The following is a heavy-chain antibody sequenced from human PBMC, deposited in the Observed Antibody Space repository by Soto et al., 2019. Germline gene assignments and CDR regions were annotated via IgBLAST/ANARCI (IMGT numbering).Heavy chain of an antibody. CDR2: ISAYNGNT. V-gene: IGHV1-18*01. J-gene: IGHJ6*02. CDR3: ARDQWLAPNPPLSPHSSRKYYYYYYGMDV. CDR1: GYTFTSYG. Sequence: ASVKVSCKASGYTFTSYGISWVRQAPGQGLEWMGWISAYNGNTNYAQKLQGRVTMTTDTSTSTAYMELRSLRSDDTAVYYCARDQWLAPNPPLSPHSSRKYYYYYYGMDVWGQGTTVTVSS. D-gene: IGHD6-19*01.